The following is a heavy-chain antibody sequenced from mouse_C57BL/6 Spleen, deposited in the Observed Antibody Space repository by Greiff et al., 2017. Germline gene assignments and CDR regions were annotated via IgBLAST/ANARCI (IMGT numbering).Heavy chain of an antibody. CDR1: GYTFTDYY. CDR3: AREKTAQAFAY. D-gene: IGHD3-2*02. J-gene: IGHJ3*01. CDR2: IYPGSGNT. V-gene: IGHV1-76*01. Sequence: QVQLQQSGAELVRPGASVKLSCKASGYTFTDYYINWVKQRPGQGLEWIARIYPGSGNTYYNEKFKGKATLTAEKSSSTAYMQLSSPTSEDSAVYFCAREKTAQAFAYWGQGTLVTVSA.